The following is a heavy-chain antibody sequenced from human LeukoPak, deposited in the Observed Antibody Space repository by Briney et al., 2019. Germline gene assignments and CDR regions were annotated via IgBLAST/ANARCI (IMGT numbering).Heavy chain of an antibody. CDR3: ARGSDTAMAYLDD. CDR1: GFTFSDSY. V-gene: IGHV3-11*01. J-gene: IGHJ4*02. Sequence: GGSLRLSCAGSGFTFSDSYMNWIRQAPGKGLEWLSYVSSSGGTKYYADSVKGRFTVSRDNAKNSLYLQMNSLRAEDTAVYYCARGSDTAMAYLDDWGQGTLVTVSS. CDR2: VSSSGGTK. D-gene: IGHD5-18*01.